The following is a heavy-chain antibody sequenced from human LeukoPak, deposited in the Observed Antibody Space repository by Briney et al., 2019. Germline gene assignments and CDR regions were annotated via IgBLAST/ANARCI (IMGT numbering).Heavy chain of an antibody. J-gene: IGHJ3*02. CDR2: FDPEDGET. CDR1: GYTLTELS. Sequence: ASVKVSCKVSGYTLTELSMHWVRQAPGKGLEWMGGFDPEDGETIYAQKFQGRVTMTTDTSTSTDYMELRSLRSDDTAVYYCARPRSGSTDAFDIWGQGTMVTVSS. CDR3: ARPRSGSTDAFDI. V-gene: IGHV1-24*01. D-gene: IGHD6-19*01.